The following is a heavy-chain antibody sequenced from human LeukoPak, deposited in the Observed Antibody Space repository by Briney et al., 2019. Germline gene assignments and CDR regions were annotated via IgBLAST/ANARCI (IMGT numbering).Heavy chain of an antibody. V-gene: IGHV1-18*01. Sequence: ASVKVSCKASGYTFTSYGISWVRQTPGQGLEWMGWISAYNGNTNYAQKLQGRVTMTADTSTSTAYMELRSLRSDDTAVYYCARNSGSYSYDYYGMDVWGQGTTVTVSS. D-gene: IGHD1-26*01. J-gene: IGHJ6*02. CDR1: GYTFTSYG. CDR3: ARNSGSYSYDYYGMDV. CDR2: ISAYNGNT.